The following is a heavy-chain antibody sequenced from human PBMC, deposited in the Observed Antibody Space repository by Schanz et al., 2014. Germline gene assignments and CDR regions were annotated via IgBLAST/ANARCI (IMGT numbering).Heavy chain of an antibody. CDR1: GFTFGTFW. CDR3: ARDKGGYYPFDY. D-gene: IGHD3-22*01. CDR2: INQDGSDK. Sequence: VQLVESGGGLLQPGGSLRLSCAASGFTFGTFWMSWVRQAPGKGLEWVANINQDGSDKSYVDSVKGRFTISRDKAKNSLYLQMNSLRAEDTAVYYCARDKGGYYPFDYWGQGSLVTVSS. V-gene: IGHV3-7*01. J-gene: IGHJ4*02.